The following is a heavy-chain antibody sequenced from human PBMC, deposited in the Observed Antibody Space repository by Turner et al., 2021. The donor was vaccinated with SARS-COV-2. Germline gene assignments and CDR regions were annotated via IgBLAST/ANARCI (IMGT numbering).Heavy chain of an antibody. CDR1: GFTFSSYA. Sequence: QVQLVESGGGVVQPGRSLRLSCAASGFTFSSYAMHWVRQAPGKGLGWVAVISYDGSNKYYADSVKGRFTISRDKSKNTLYLQMNSLRAEDTAVYYCARGASGSYYSWFDPWGQGTLVTVSS. CDR3: ARGASGSYYSWFDP. J-gene: IGHJ5*02. D-gene: IGHD1-26*01. CDR2: ISYDGSNK. V-gene: IGHV3-30-3*01.